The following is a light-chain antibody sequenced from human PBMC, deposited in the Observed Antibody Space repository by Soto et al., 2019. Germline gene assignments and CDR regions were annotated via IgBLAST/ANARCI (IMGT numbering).Light chain of an antibody. Sequence: QSVLTQPPSASGTPGQRVTISCSGSSSNIGSKTVNWYQQLPGTAPKLLIYGSDQRPSGVPDRFSGSKSGTSASLAISGLQSEDEADYYCAAWDDSLTYVFGTGIKVTVL. J-gene: IGLJ1*01. CDR3: AAWDDSLTYV. CDR1: SSNIGSKT. CDR2: GSD. V-gene: IGLV1-44*01.